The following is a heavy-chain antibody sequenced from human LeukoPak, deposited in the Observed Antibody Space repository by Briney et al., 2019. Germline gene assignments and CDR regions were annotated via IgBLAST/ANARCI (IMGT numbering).Heavy chain of an antibody. J-gene: IGHJ4*02. V-gene: IGHV4-34*01. CDR2: INHSGST. Sequence: SETLSLTCAVYGGSFSGYYWSWIRQPPGKGLEWIGEINHSGSTNYNPSLKSRVTISVDTSKNQFSLKLSSVTAADTAVYYCARAGDTVTTFDYWGQGTLVTVSS. CDR1: GGSFSGYY. CDR3: ARAGDTVTTFDY. D-gene: IGHD4-11*01.